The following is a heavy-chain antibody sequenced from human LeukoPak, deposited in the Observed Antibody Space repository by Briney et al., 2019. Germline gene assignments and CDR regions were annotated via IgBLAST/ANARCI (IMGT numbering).Heavy chain of an antibody. J-gene: IGHJ3*02. CDR3: ARSDGYGLVGI. Sequence: SETLSLTCTVSGYSISSGYYWGWIRQPPGKGLEWIGSIYHSGSTYYNPSLKSRVTISEDTSKNQFSLTLSSVTAADTAVYYCARSDGYGLVGIWGQGTMVTVSS. V-gene: IGHV4-38-2*02. CDR2: IYHSGST. D-gene: IGHD3-10*01. CDR1: GYSISSGYY.